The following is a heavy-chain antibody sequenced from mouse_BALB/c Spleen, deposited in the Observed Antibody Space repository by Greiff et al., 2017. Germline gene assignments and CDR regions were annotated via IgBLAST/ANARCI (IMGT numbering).Heavy chain of an antibody. CDR3: ARSYYYGSSPHWYFDV. CDR1: GYALPNFL. CDR2: INPGSGGT. D-gene: IGHD1-1*01. V-gene: IGHV1-54*03. Sequence: VKLQESGAELVRPGASVKVSCKASGYALPNFLIEWVKQRAGQGLEWVGVINPGSGGTNYNEKFKGKATLTADKSSSTAYMQLSSLTSDDSAVYFCARSYYYGSSPHWYFDVWGAGTTVTVSS. J-gene: IGHJ1*01.